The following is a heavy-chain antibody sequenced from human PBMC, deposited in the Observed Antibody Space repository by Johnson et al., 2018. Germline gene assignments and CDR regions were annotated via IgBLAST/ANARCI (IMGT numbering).Heavy chain of an antibody. Sequence: QVQLQESGPGLVKPSETXSLTCSVSGASISTYYWSWIRQPPGKGLEWIGYVYYSGSTSYNPSLKSRSTITLDRSNNQFPLKLRSVTAADTAVYYCATMKQSYGYVTAFDIWGQGTTVTVS. CDR2: VYYSGST. D-gene: IGHD5-18*01. J-gene: IGHJ3*02. CDR1: GASISTYY. CDR3: ATMKQSYGYVTAFDI. V-gene: IGHV4-59*01.